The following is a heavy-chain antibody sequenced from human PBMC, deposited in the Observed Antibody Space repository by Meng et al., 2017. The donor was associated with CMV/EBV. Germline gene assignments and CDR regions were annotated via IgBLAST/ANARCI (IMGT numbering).Heavy chain of an antibody. CDR2: IYYSGST. CDR1: GGSISSSSYY. D-gene: IGHD1-14*01. Sequence: SETLSLTCTVSGGSISSSSYYWGWIRQPPGKGLEWIGSIYYSGSTYYNPSLKSRVTISVDTSKNQFSLKLSSVTAADTAVYYCTRARPLTFRPYYDGMDVWGQGTAVTVSS. J-gene: IGHJ6*02. V-gene: IGHV4-39*07. CDR3: TRARPLTFRPYYDGMDV.